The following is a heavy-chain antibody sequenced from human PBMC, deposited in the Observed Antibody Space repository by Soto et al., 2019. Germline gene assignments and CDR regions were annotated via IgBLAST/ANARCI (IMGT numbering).Heavy chain of an antibody. CDR3: ARGDIVLVPASEGNWFDP. V-gene: IGHV1-46*01. Sequence: QVQLVQSGAEVQKPGASVTVSCKASAYSFTTYHIHWVRQAPGQGLEWMGFINPDAGATNYAQRYQGRHRLSRDTSTSKEYMAVRRVSFDDTAVYDCARGDIVLVPASEGNWFDPWGQGTLVTVSS. J-gene: IGHJ5*02. D-gene: IGHD2-2*01. CDR2: INPDAGAT. CDR1: AYSFTTYH.